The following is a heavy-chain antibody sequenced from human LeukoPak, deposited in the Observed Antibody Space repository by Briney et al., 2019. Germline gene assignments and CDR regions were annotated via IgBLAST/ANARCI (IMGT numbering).Heavy chain of an antibody. CDR3: AKTGRDWWWELQYGAFDI. D-gene: IGHD1-26*01. J-gene: IGHJ3*02. CDR2: IIGSGGST. CDR1: GFTFSSYA. V-gene: IGHV3-23*01. Sequence: GGSLRLSCAASGFTFSSYAMSWVRQAPGKGLEWVSAIIGSGGSTYYADSVKGRFTISRDNSKNTLYLQMNSLRAEDTAVYYCAKTGRDWWWELQYGAFDIWGQGTMVTVSS.